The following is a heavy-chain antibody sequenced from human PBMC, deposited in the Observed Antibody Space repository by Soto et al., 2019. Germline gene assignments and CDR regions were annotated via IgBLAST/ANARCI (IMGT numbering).Heavy chain of an antibody. V-gene: IGHV1-69*13. D-gene: IGHD3-22*01. CDR1: GGTFSSYA. CDR2: IIPIFGTA. J-gene: IGHJ4*02. CDR3: ARSNYYDSSGYYSPIDY. Sequence: ASVKVSCKASGGTFSSYAISWVRQAPGQGLEWMGGIIPIFGTANYAQKFQGRVTITADESTSTAYMELSSLRSEDTAVYYCARSNYYDSSGYYSPIDYWGQGTLVTVSS.